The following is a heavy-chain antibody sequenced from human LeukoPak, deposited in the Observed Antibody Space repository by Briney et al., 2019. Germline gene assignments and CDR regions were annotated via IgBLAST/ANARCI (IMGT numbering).Heavy chain of an antibody. CDR3: AKDSSGSGNYYNPFAY. CDR1: GFTFSSYA. CDR2: IVGSGGTT. D-gene: IGHD3-10*01. J-gene: IGHJ4*02. V-gene: IGHV3-23*01. Sequence: GGSLRLSCAASGFTFSSYAMTWVRQAPGKGLERVSGIVGSGGTTYYADSVKGRFTISRDNSKNTLYLQMNSLRAEDTAVYYCAKDSSGSGNYYNPFAYWGQGTLVTVSS.